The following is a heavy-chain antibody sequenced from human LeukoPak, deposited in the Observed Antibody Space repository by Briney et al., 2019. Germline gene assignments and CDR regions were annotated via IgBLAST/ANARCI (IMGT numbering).Heavy chain of an antibody. J-gene: IGHJ5*02. CDR1: GGTFSSYA. Sequence: SVKVSCKASGGTFSSYALSWARQAPGQGLEWMGGIIPIFGTANYAQKFQGRVTITADESTSTAYMELSSLRSEDTAVYYCAIQRIVQNWFDPWGQGTLVTVSS. V-gene: IGHV1-69*13. CDR3: AIQRIVQNWFDP. CDR2: IIPIFGTA. D-gene: IGHD2/OR15-2a*01.